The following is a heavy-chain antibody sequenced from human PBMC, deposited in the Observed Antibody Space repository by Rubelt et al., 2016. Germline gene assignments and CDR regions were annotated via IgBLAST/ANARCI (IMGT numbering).Heavy chain of an antibody. D-gene: IGHD3-10*01. J-gene: IGHJ5*02. V-gene: IGHV4-59*08. CDR3: ARRGSRGAYPT. Sequence: GPGLVKPSETLSLTCTVSGGSISSYYWSWLRQPPGKGLEWIGYIYYSGSTNYNPSLKSRVTISVDTSKNQFSLKLSSVTAADTAVYYCARRGSRGAYPTWGQGTLVTVSS. CDR1: GGSISSYY. CDR2: IYYSGST.